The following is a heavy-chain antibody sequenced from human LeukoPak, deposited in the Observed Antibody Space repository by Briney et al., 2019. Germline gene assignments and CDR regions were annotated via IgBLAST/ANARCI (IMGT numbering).Heavy chain of an antibody. J-gene: IGHJ5*02. CDR3: AREALKDYDFWSGYYISWFDP. Sequence: GGSLRLSCAASGFTFSSYWMHWVRQAPGKGLAWVSRINTDGSSTSYADSVKGRFTISRDNAKNTLYLQMNSLRAEDTAVYYCAREALKDYDFWSGYYISWFDPWGQGTLVTVSS. V-gene: IGHV3-74*01. CDR2: INTDGSST. CDR1: GFTFSSYW. D-gene: IGHD3-3*01.